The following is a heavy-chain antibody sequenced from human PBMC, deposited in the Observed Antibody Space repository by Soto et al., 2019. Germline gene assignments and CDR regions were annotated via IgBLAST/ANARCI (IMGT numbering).Heavy chain of an antibody. CDR3: ARDEYYYDSPASDYYYYYGMDV. V-gene: IGHV3-66*01. Sequence: GGSLRLSCAASGFTVSSNYTTWVRQAPGKGLEWVSVIYSGGSTYYADSVKGRFTISRDNSKNTLYLQMNSLRAEDTAVYYCARDEYYYDSPASDYYYYYGMDVWGQGT. CDR2: IYSGGST. CDR1: GFTVSSNY. D-gene: IGHD3-22*01. J-gene: IGHJ6*02.